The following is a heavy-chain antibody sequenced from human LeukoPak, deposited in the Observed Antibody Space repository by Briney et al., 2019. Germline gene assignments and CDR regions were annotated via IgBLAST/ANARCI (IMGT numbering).Heavy chain of an antibody. J-gene: IGHJ1*01. D-gene: IGHD6-25*01. Sequence: PSETLSLTCAVYGGSFSGYYWSWTRQAPGKGLEWIGEINHSGGTNYNPSLKSRVTISIDTSKNQFSLNVISVTAADTAVYYCARGQVRSSIGWNSQDWDQGTLVTVSS. V-gene: IGHV4-34*01. CDR1: GGSFSGYY. CDR3: ARGQVRSSIGWNSQD. CDR2: INHSGGT.